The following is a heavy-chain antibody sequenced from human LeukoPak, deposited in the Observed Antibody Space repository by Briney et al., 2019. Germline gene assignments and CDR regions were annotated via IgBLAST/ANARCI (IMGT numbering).Heavy chain of an antibody. V-gene: IGHV4-4*09. CDR3: ARRDSSSCIDY. Sequence: SETLSLTCTVSGGSISSYFWSWIRQPPGKGLEWIGYIYTSGSTNYNPSLKSRVTISVDTSKKQFSLKLSSVTAADTAVYYCARRDSSSCIDYWGQGTLVTVSS. D-gene: IGHD6-13*01. CDR2: IYTSGST. CDR1: GGSISSYF. J-gene: IGHJ4*02.